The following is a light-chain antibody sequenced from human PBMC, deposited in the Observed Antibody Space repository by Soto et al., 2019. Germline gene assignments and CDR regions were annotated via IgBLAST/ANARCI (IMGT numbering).Light chain of an antibody. CDR3: QSYDSSLTVV. CDR1: SSNIGAGYD. CDR2: GNI. V-gene: IGLV1-40*01. Sequence: QSVLTQPASVSGAAGERVTISCTGSSSNIGAGYDVHWYQQVPGTAPKLLIYGNINRPSGVPDRFSGSKSGTSASLAITGLQADDEADYYCQSYDSSLTVVFGGGTQLTV. J-gene: IGLJ2*01.